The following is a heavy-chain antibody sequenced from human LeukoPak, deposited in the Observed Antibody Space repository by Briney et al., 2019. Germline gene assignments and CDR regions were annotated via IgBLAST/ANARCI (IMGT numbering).Heavy chain of an antibody. CDR3: ASVGYSSGWTLDY. V-gene: IGHV4-59*08. Sequence: SETLSLTCAVYGGSFSGYYWSWIRQPPGKGLEWIGYIYYSGSTNYNPSLKSRVTISVDTSKNQFSLKLSSVTAADTAVYYCASVGYSSGWTLDYWGQGTLVTVSS. J-gene: IGHJ4*02. CDR1: GGSFSGYY. D-gene: IGHD6-19*01. CDR2: IYYSGST.